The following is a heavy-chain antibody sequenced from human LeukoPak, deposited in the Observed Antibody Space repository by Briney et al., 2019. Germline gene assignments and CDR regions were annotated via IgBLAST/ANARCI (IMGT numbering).Heavy chain of an antibody. D-gene: IGHD5-18*01. CDR1: GGSFSDYF. J-gene: IGHJ4*02. Sequence: SETLSLTCAVYGGSFSDYFWSWIRQPPGKGLEWIGEINYRGSTNYNPSLKSRVTMSIDTSKNQYSLKLNSVTSADTAVYYCARGGHNYGYYNWGQGTLVTVSS. CDR2: INYRGST. CDR3: ARGGHNYGYYN. V-gene: IGHV4-34*01.